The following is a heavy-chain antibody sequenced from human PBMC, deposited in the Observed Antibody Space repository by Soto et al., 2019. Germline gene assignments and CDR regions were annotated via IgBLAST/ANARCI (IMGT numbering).Heavy chain of an antibody. V-gene: IGHV3-48*02. CDR1: GFTFSNYS. CDR2: ISSSGSTI. CDR3: ARGTKGGSPPL. J-gene: IGHJ4*02. Sequence: GGSLSLSCVASGFTFSNYSMNWVRQAPGKGLEWVSYISSSGSTIYYADSVKGRITISRDNAKNSLYLRMNSLRDEDAAVYYCARGTKGGSPPLWGQGTLVTVSS. D-gene: IGHD1-7*01.